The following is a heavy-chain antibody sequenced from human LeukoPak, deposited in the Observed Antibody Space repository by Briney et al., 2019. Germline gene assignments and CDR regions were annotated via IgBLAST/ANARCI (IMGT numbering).Heavy chain of an antibody. Sequence: SETLSLTCTVSGASISSGSFFWSWIRQPAGKGLEWIGRVYTNGNTASLSTNYNPSLKSRVTISVDTSKNQISLRLSSVTAADTAMYYCARVDYNSRGSFYDSWLDPWGRGTLVTVSS. CDR1: GASISSGSFF. V-gene: IGHV4-61*02. J-gene: IGHJ5*02. D-gene: IGHD3-22*01. CDR3: ARVDYNSRGSFYDSWLDP. CDR2: VYTNG.